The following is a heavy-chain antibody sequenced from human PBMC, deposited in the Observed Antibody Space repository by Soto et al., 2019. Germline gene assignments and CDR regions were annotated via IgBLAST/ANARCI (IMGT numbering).Heavy chain of an antibody. CDR2: ISSSSSYI. D-gene: IGHD3-3*01. V-gene: IGHV3-21*01. CDR3: ARDTVPAGEWLSYYYGMDV. Sequence: GGSLRLSCAASGFTFSSYSMNWVRQAPGKGLEWVSSISSSSSYIYYADSVEGRFTISRDNAKNSLYLQMNSLRAEDTAVYYCARDTVPAGEWLSYYYGMDVWGQGTTVTVSS. CDR1: GFTFSSYS. J-gene: IGHJ6*02.